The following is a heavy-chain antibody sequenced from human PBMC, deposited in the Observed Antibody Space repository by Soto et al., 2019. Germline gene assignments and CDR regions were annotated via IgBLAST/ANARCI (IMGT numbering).Heavy chain of an antibody. J-gene: IGHJ6*02. CDR3: ARGVRGEPGYSSGWYGKVPDYYYYGMDV. CDR1: GFTFSSYS. Sequence: EVQLVESGGGLVQPGGSLRLSCAASGFTFSSYSMNWVRQAPGKGLEWVSYISSSSSTIYYADSVKGRFTISRDNAKNSLYLQMNSLRDEDTAVYYCARGVRGEPGYSSGWYGKVPDYYYYGMDVWGQGTTVTVSS. CDR2: ISSSSSTI. D-gene: IGHD6-19*01. V-gene: IGHV3-48*02.